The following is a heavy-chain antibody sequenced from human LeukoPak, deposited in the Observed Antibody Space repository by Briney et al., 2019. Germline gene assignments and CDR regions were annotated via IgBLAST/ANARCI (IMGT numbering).Heavy chain of an antibody. CDR3: ARVPLKTATSFDY. CDR2: IIPIFATA. CDR1: GGTFSSYA. V-gene: IGHV1-69*13. Sequence: SVNVSCKASGGTFSSYAISWVRQAPGQGLEWMGGIIPIFATANYAQKFQGRVTITADESTSTAYMELSSMRSEDTAVYYCARVPLKTATSFDYWGQGTLVTVSS. J-gene: IGHJ4*02. D-gene: IGHD2-21*02.